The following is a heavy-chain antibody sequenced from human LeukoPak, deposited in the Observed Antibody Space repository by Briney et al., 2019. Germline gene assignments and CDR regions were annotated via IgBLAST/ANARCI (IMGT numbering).Heavy chain of an antibody. CDR2: NIPIFGTA. V-gene: IGHV1-69*13. CDR3: ARDLYDFWSGYFDY. Sequence: SVKVSCKASGGTFSSYAISWVRQAPGQGLEWMGGNIPIFGTANYAQKFQGRVTITADESTSTAYMELSSLRSEDTAVYYCARDLYDFWSGYFDYWGQGTLVTVSS. D-gene: IGHD3-3*01. J-gene: IGHJ4*02. CDR1: GGTFSSYA.